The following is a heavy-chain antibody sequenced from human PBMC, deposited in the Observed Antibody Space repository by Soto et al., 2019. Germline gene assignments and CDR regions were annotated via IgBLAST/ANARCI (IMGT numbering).Heavy chain of an antibody. CDR2: INSDGSRT. V-gene: IGHV3-74*01. Sequence: EVQLVESGGGLGQPGGSLRLSCAASGFTFSTYWMHWVRQAPGKGLVWVSRINSDGSRTNYADSVKGRFTTFRDNAKNTVYLQLNSLTAEDTAVYYCATVATGSYDSFDPWGPGTLVTVSS. D-gene: IGHD1-26*01. CDR3: ATVATGSYDSFDP. CDR1: GFTFSTYW. J-gene: IGHJ5*02.